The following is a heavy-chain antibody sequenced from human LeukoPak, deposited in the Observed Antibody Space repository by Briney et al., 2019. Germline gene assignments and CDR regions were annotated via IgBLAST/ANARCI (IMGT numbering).Heavy chain of an antibody. CDR3: ARAPIYCSGGSCVNYGMDV. V-gene: IGHV4-34*01. D-gene: IGHD2-15*01. J-gene: IGHJ6*02. Sequence: PSETLSLTCAVSGAFINSYYWSWIRQPPGKGLEWIGEINHSGSTNYNPSLKSRVTISVDTSENQFSLKLSSVTAADTAVYYCARAPIYCSGGSCVNYGMDVWGQGSLVTVSS. CDR2: INHSGST. CDR1: GAFINSYY.